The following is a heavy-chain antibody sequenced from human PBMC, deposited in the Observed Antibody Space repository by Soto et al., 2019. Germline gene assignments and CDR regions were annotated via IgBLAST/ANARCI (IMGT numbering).Heavy chain of an antibody. CDR1: AFTFRNFA. Sequence: EVQLLESGGGLVQPGGSLRLSCAASAFTFRNFAMSWLRQAPGKGLEWVSDISGNSGTIYYADSVRGRFTISRDNSNNMLYLQLTSLGAADTAMYYCANDWGPNWNDEDFHHWGQGTLVTVSS. V-gene: IGHV3-23*01. D-gene: IGHD1-20*01. CDR3: ANDWGPNWNDEDFHH. CDR2: ISGNSGTI. J-gene: IGHJ1*01.